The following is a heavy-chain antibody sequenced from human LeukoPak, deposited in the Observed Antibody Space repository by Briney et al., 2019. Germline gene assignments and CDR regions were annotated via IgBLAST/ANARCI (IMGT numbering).Heavy chain of an antibody. V-gene: IGHV3-74*01. CDR2: INDDGSGT. CDR1: GFTLRSYW. J-gene: IGHJ3*02. Sequence: GGSLRLSCAASGFTLRSYWMHWVRQAPGKGLVWVSRINDDGSGTSCADSVKGRFTISRDNAKNTLYLQMNSLRAEDTAVYYCARSPFCGGDCFTGAFDIWGHGTMVTVSS. CDR3: ARSPFCGGDCFTGAFDI. D-gene: IGHD2-21*02.